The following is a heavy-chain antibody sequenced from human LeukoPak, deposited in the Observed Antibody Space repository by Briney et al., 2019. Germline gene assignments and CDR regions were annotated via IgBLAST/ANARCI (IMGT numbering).Heavy chain of an antibody. CDR1: GFSLSTSGVG. Sequence: SGPTLVNPTQTLTLTCAFSGFSLSTSGVGVGWIRQPPGKALEWLALIYWNDDKRYSPSLKSRLTITRDTSKNQVVLTMTNMDPVDTATYYCAHIRGGGNSGYFDYWGQGTLVTVSS. CDR2: IYWNDDK. V-gene: IGHV2-5*01. CDR3: AHIRGGGNSGYFDY. J-gene: IGHJ4*02. D-gene: IGHD4-23*01.